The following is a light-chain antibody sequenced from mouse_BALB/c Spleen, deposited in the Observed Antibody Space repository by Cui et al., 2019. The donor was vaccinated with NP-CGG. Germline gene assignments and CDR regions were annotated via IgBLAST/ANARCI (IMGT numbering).Light chain of an antibody. J-gene: IGLJ1*01. CDR3: ALWYSNHWV. CDR1: TGAVTTSNY. CDR2: GTN. Sequence: QSVLPRDSALTTSTGETVTLTCRSSTGAVTTSNYANWVQEKPDHLFTGLIGGTNNRATGVPARFSGSLIGDKAALTITGAQTEDEAIYFCALWYSNHWVFGGGTKLTVL. V-gene: IGLV1*01.